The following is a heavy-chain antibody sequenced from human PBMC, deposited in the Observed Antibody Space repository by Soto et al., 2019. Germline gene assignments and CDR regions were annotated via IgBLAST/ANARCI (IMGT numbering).Heavy chain of an antibody. D-gene: IGHD4-17*01. V-gene: IGHV3-23*01. CDR3: ARTTVTPHYFDY. CDR1: GFTFSSYA. CDR2: ISGSGGST. Sequence: EVQLLESGGGLVQPGGSLRLSCAASGFTFSSYAMSWVRQAPGKGLEWVSAISGSGGSTYYADSVKGRFTISRDNSKNTLYLQMNSLSAEDTAVYYCARTTVTPHYFDYWGQGALVTVSS. J-gene: IGHJ4*02.